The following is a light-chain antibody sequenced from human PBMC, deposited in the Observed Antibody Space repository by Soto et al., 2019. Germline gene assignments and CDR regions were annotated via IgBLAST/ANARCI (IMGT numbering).Light chain of an antibody. J-gene: IGLJ1*01. V-gene: IGLV7-43*01. Sequence: QAVVTQEPSLTVSPGGTVTLTCASSAGPVTSAFYTNWFQQRPGQAPRALIYNTNNKHSWTPARFSGSLLGDKAALTLSGVQPEDEADYYCLVYYGGYVFGSGTKLTVL. CDR1: AGPVTSAFY. CDR2: NTN. CDR3: LVYYGGYV.